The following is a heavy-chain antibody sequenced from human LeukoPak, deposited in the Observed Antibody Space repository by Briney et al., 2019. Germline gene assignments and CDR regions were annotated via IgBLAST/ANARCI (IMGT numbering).Heavy chain of an antibody. CDR2: IYHSGST. CDR3: ARANISWFDP. Sequence: PSQTLSLTCTVSGGSISSGGYYWSWLRQPPGKGLEWIGYIYHSGSTYYNPSIKSRVTISVDRSKNQFSLKLSSVTAADTAVYYCARANISWFDPWGQGTLVTVSS. J-gene: IGHJ5*02. V-gene: IGHV4-30-2*01. CDR1: GGSISSGGYY. D-gene: IGHD2/OR15-2a*01.